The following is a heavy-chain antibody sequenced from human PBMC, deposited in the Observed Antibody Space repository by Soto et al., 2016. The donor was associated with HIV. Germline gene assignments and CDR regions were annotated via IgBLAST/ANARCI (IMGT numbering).Heavy chain of an antibody. CDR1: GFTFDNHA. J-gene: IGHJ4*02. Sequence: EVQLVESGGGLVQPGRSLRLSCAASGFTFDNHAMHWIQQAPGKGLEWVSGISWNSDNKGYADSVKGRFTISRDNAKNSLYLQMSSLRVEDMALYYCTKGDYGDYRPGYFENWGQGTLVTVSS. CDR2: ISWNSDNK. D-gene: IGHD4-17*01. V-gene: IGHV3-9*03. CDR3: TKGDYGDYRPGYFEN.